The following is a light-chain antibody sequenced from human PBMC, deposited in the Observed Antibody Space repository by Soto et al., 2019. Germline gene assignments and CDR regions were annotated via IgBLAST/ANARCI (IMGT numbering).Light chain of an antibody. J-gene: IGLJ1*01. CDR1: SSDVGGYNY. Sequence: QPALAQPASVSGSPGQSIAISCTGTSSDVGGYNYVSWHQQHPGKAPKVLISVVSNRPSGVSNRFSGSKSDNTASLTISGLQAEDEADYYCSSYRSGGTFVFGSGTKVTV. CDR2: VVS. CDR3: SSYRSGGTFV. V-gene: IGLV2-14*01.